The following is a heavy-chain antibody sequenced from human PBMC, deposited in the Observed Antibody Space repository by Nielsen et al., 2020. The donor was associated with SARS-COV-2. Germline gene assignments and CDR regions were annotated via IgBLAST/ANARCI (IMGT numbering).Heavy chain of an antibody. CDR3: ARQTVYCSGGSCYSESLSFDY. J-gene: IGHJ4*02. D-gene: IGHD2-15*01. CDR2: IYYSGST. V-gene: IGHV4-39*01. Sequence: WIRQPPGKGLEWIGSIYYSGSTYYNPSLKSRVTISVDTSKNQFSLKLSPVTAADTAVYYCARQTVYCSGGSCYSESLSFDYWGQGTLVTVSS.